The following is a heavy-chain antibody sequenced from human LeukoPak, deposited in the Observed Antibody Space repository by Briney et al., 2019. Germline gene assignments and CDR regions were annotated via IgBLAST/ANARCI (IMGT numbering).Heavy chain of an antibody. CDR3: ARNTYYYDSSAGTFDF. Sequence: ASVKVSCKASGYTFTSYGISWVRQAPGQGLEWMGWISAYNGNTNYAQKFQGRVTMTRDTSISTAYMELSRLRSDDTAVFYCARNTYYYDSSAGTFDFWGQGTLVTVSS. CDR1: GYTFTSYG. D-gene: IGHD3-22*01. V-gene: IGHV1-18*01. J-gene: IGHJ4*02. CDR2: ISAYNGNT.